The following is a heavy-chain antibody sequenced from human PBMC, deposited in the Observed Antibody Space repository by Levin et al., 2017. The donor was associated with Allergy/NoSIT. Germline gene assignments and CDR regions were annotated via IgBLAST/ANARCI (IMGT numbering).Heavy chain of an antibody. D-gene: IGHD6-13*01. CDR1: GGSISSGDYY. Sequence: LRLSCTVSGGSISSGDYYWSWIRQPPGKGLEWIGYIYYSGSTYYNPSLKSRVTISVDTSKNQFSLKLSSVTAADTAVYYCARSQWEPIHQQLVLYYDGMDVWGQGTTVTVSS. CDR2: IYYSGST. J-gene: IGHJ6*02. CDR3: ARSQWEPIHQQLVLYYDGMDV. V-gene: IGHV4-30-4*01.